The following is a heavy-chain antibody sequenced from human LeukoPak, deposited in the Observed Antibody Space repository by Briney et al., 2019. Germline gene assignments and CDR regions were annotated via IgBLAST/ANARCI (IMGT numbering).Heavy chain of an antibody. CDR3: APRAAMMDY. Sequence: GGSLRLSCAASGFTFSIYVMSWVRQAPGKGLEWVSGISGSGGSTFHADSVKGRFTISRDNSKNTLYMQMNSLRAEDTAVYYCAPRAAMMDYWGQGTLVTVSS. CDR2: ISGSGGST. J-gene: IGHJ4*02. CDR1: GFTFSIYV. V-gene: IGHV3-23*01. D-gene: IGHD3-16*01.